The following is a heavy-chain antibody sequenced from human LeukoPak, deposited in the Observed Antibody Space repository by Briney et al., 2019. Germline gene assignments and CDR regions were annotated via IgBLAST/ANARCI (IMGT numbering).Heavy chain of an antibody. CDR2: IYPSGDST. CDR3: AKDVVPDSGWDLDY. D-gene: IGHD6-19*01. V-gene: IGHV3-23*01. J-gene: IGHJ4*02. Sequence: GSLRLSCAASGFTFSTYSMTWVRQGPGKGLEWVSSIYPSGDSTFYADSVKGRFTISRDNSKNTLYLQMSSLRTKDTAIYYCAKDVVPDSGWDLDYWGQGTLVTVSS. CDR1: GFTFSTYS.